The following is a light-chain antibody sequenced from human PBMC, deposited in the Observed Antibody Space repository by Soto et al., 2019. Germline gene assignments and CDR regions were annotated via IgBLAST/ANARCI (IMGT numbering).Light chain of an antibody. CDR2: DVS. CDR3: SSYTGSSTLVV. V-gene: IGLV2-18*02. CDR1: SSDIGRYNH. J-gene: IGLJ2*01. Sequence: QSALTQPPSVSGSPGQSVSISCTGTSSDIGRYNHVSWYQQPPGTAPKLMIYDVSNRPSGVPDRFSGSKSGNTASLTISGLQTEDEAEYYCSSYTGSSTLVVFGGGTKVTVL.